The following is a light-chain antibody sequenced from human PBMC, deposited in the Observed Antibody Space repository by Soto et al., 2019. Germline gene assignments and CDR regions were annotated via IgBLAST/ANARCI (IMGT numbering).Light chain of an antibody. V-gene: IGKV1-17*01. CDR2: EAS. CDR3: QQLYTLPFT. CDR1: ETITDF. J-gene: IGKJ5*01. Sequence: DIQMTQSPPSLSASVGDRVTITCRASETITDFLNWYQLKPGKAPKLLIYEASTLQSGVPSRFSGSGSGTEFTLTISGLLPEDFAAYHCQQLYTLPFTFGQGTRL.